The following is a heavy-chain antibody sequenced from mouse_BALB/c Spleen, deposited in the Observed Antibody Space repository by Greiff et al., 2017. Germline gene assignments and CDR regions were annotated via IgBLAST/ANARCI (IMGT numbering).Heavy chain of an antibody. CDR1: GDSITSGY. CDR2: ISYSGST. Sequence: DVKLVESGPSLVKPSQTLSLTCSVTGDSITSGYWNWIRKFPGNKLEYMGYISYSGSTYYNPSLKSRISITRDTSKNQYYLQLNSVTTEDTATYYCAGGLLRRDAMDYWGQGTSVTVSS. CDR3: AGGLLRRDAMDY. V-gene: IGHV3-8*02. D-gene: IGHD1-1*01. J-gene: IGHJ4*01.